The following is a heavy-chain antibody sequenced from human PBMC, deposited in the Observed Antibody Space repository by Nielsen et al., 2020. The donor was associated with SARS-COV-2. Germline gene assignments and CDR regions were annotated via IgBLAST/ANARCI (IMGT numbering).Heavy chain of an antibody. J-gene: IGHJ4*02. CDR3: VRVRDDGYYYDTGPFDY. CDR2: INSDGSRT. D-gene: IGHD3-22*01. Sequence: GESLKISCVASGFTFGKYTMNWVRQAPGKGLAWVAHINSDGSRTTYADSVKGRFTISRDNAENTVYLEMNSLTADDTAVYYCVRVRDDGYYYDTGPFDYWGQGTLVTVSS. V-gene: IGHV3-74*01. CDR1: GFTFGKYT.